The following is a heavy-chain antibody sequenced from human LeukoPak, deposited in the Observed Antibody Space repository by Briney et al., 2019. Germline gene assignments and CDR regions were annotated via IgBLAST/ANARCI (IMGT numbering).Heavy chain of an antibody. Sequence: GGSLRLSCAASGFTFSSYSMNWVRQAPGKGLEWVSYISSSSSTIHYADSVKGRFTISRDNAKNSLYLQMNSPRAEDTAVYYCARDIGGGYYYAVEGAPFDYWGQGTLVTVSS. D-gene: IGHD3-22*01. CDR2: ISSSSSTI. J-gene: IGHJ4*02. CDR3: ARDIGGGYYYAVEGAPFDY. V-gene: IGHV3-48*01. CDR1: GFTFSSYS.